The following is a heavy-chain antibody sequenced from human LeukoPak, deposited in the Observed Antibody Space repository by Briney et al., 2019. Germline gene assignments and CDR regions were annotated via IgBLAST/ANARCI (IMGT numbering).Heavy chain of an antibody. CDR3: ICLTDPFDY. Sequence: GGSLRLSCTGSGFTFGAHSMAWVRQAPGEGPEWVGFIRGKAYGGATGYTASVKGRFTISRDDSKSIVYLQMNSLRTEDTAVYYCICLTDPFDYWGQGSLVTVSS. CDR1: GFTFGAHS. V-gene: IGHV3-49*04. CDR2: IRGKAYGGAT. J-gene: IGHJ4*02.